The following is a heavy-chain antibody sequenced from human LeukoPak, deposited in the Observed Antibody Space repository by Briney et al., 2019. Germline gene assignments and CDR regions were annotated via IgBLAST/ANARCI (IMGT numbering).Heavy chain of an antibody. Sequence: PSETLSLTCAVYGGSFRDSYWNWIRQPPGKGLEWIGEIKHNGSPTYTPSLKSRVTISIDASKNQFSLKVISVTAADTAVYYCAGGPIGPTKWSFDVWDQGRMVTVSS. CDR3: AGGPIGPTKWSFDV. CDR2: IKHNGSP. V-gene: IGHV4-34*01. CDR1: GGSFRDSY. J-gene: IGHJ3*01. D-gene: IGHD1-26*01.